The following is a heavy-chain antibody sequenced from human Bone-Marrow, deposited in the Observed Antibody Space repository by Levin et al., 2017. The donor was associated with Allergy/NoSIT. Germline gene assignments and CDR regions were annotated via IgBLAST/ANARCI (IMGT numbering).Heavy chain of an antibody. CDR1: GYTFTSYG. V-gene: IGHV1-18*01. D-gene: IGHD3-16*01. Sequence: GESLKISCKASGYTFTSYGISWVRQAPGQGLEWMGWISAYNGNTNYAQKLQGRVTMTTDTSTSTAYMELRSLRSDDTAVYYCARDSSSATPGLFIWGPSPLDYWGQGTLVTVSS. CDR3: ARDSSSATPGLFIWGPSPLDY. CDR2: ISAYNGNT. J-gene: IGHJ4*02.